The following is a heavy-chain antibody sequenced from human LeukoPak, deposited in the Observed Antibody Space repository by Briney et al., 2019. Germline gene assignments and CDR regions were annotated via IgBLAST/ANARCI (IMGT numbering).Heavy chain of an antibody. CDR2: IIPIFRRA. J-gene: IGHJ4*02. D-gene: IGHD3-16*01. V-gene: IGHV1-69*01. CDR3: ARVGEFGINSAMVLPD. CDR1: GGTFSSYG. Sequence: ASVKVSCKVSGGTFSSYGFSWVRQAPGQGLEWMGGIIPIFRRANYAQKYQDRLTITADESTTEVYMELTRLKSDDTAIYYCARVGEFGINSAMVLPDWGQGSLVTVSS.